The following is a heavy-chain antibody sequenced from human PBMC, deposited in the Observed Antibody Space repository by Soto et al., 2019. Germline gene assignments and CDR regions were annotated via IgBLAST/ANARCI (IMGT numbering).Heavy chain of an antibody. CDR1: GYSFTSYW. J-gene: IGHJ6*02. CDR2: IYPGDSDT. D-gene: IGHD6-13*01. CDR3: ARFPPAGTSGMDV. V-gene: IGHV5-51*01. Sequence: GESRKISCKGSGYSFTSYWIGWVRQMPGKGLEWMGIIYPGDSDTRYSPSFQGQVTISADKSISTAYLQWSSLKASDTAMYYCARFPPAGTSGMDVWGQGTTVTVSS.